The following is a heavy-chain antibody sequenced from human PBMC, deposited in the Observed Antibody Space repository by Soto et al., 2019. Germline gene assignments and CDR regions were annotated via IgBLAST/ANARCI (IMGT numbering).Heavy chain of an antibody. J-gene: IGHJ4*02. CDR2: ISGSGGST. V-gene: IGHV3-23*01. CDR3: AKDLWFGESQRGY. D-gene: IGHD3-10*01. CDR1: GFTFSGYA. Sequence: GGSLRLSCAASGFTFSGYAMIWVRQAPGKGLEWVSAISGSGGSTYYADSVKGRFTISRDNSKNTLYLQMNSLRAEDTAVYYCAKDLWFGESQRGYWGQGTLVTVSS.